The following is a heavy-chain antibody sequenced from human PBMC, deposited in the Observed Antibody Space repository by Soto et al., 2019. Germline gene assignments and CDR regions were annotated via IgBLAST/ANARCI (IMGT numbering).Heavy chain of an antibody. CDR3: AKVSRKGSAIDFDY. CDR1: GYTFSNYD. V-gene: IGHV1-8*01. D-gene: IGHD3-10*01. J-gene: IGHJ4*02. Sequence: QVQLVQSGAELKKPGASVKVSCKASGYTFSNYDMNWVRQATGHGPEWIGWVNPNNGDTGYAQKFQGRVTLTTDNSTTTAYMELTSLRSEDTAIYYCAKVSRKGSAIDFDYWGQGTLITVSS. CDR2: VNPNNGDT.